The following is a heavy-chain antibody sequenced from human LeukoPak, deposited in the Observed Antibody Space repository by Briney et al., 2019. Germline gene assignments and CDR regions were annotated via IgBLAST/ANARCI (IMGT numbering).Heavy chain of an antibody. D-gene: IGHD3-22*01. CDR3: AAEVQWSLLHYFNS. CDR1: GNTLTDLS. Sequence: GASVKVSCKVSGNTLTDLSIHWVRQAPGKGLDWMGGFDPEDAEIIYAEKFQDRVTMTEDPSTDTAYLELSSLRSEDTAVYFCAAEVQWSLLHYFNSWGQGTLVTVSS. J-gene: IGHJ4*02. CDR2: FDPEDAEI. V-gene: IGHV1-24*01.